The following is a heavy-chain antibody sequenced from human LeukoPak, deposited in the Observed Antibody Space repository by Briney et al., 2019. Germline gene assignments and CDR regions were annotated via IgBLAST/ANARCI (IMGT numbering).Heavy chain of an antibody. V-gene: IGHV3-53*01. J-gene: IGHJ3*02. CDR1: GFTVSSNY. CDR2: IYSGGST. D-gene: IGHD6-25*01. CDR3: ARLLNVGYDAFDI. Sequence: ESGGSLRLSCAASGFTVSSNYMSWVRQAPGKGLEWVSVIYSGGSTYYADSVKGRFTISRDNSKNTLYLQMNSLRAEDTAVYYCARLLNVGYDAFDIWGQGAMVTVSS.